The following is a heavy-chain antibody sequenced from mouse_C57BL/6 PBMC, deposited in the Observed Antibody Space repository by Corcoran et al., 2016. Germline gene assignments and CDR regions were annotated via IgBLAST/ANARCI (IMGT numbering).Heavy chain of an antibody. CDR2: IYPGSGNT. D-gene: IGHD4-1*01. CDR3: ARSNGTGYFDV. CDR1: GYSFTSYY. V-gene: IGHV1-66*01. Sequence: QVQLQQSGPELVKPGASVKISCKASGYSFTSYYIHWVKQRPGPGLEWIGWIYPGSGNTKYNEKFKGKATLTADTSSSTAYMQLSSLTSEDSAVYYCARSNGTGYFDVWGTGTTVTVSS. J-gene: IGHJ1*03.